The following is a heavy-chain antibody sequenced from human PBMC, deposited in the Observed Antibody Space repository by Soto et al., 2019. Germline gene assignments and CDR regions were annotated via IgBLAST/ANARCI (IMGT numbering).Heavy chain of an antibody. D-gene: IGHD3-9*01. J-gene: IGHJ4*02. CDR2: IYYSGST. CDR1: GGSISSGGYY. V-gene: IGHV4-31*03. Sequence: SSETLCLTCTVSGGSISSGGYYWSCIRQHPGKGLEWIGYIYYSGSTYYNPSLKSRVTISVDTSKNQFSLKLSSVTAADTAVYYCARGYYDILTGYYPADYWGQGTLVTVSS. CDR3: ARGYYDILTGYYPADY.